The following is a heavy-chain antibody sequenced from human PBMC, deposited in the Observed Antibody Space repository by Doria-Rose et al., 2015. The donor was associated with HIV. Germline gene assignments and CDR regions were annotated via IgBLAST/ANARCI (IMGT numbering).Heavy chain of an antibody. D-gene: IGHD6-13*01. CDR3: ARIKSSRWYHKYYFDF. CDR2: IFSDDER. V-gene: IGHV2-26*01. Sequence: QITLKESGPVLVKPTETLTLTCTVSGVSLSSPGMGVSWIRQPPGKALEWLANIFSDDERFYNTSLKSRLTISRGTSKSQVVLTMTDMGPVDTATYYCARIKSSRWYHKYYFDFWGQGTLVIVSA. CDR1: GVSLSSPGMG. J-gene: IGHJ4*02.